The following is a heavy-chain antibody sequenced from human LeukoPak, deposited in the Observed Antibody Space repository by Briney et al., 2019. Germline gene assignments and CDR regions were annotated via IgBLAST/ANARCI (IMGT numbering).Heavy chain of an antibody. J-gene: IGHJ4*02. V-gene: IGHV1-46*01. Sequence: ASGKVSCKASGYSFTSYYMHCVRQAPGPGHEWVVIVNPSGCSTSYAQKFQVRVTMTRDMSTSTVYMELSSRRSEDTAVYYCARDHYHKCHSVMVTAADYWDQGTLVIGSS. CDR2: VNPSGCST. CDR3: ARDHYHKCHSVMVTAADY. CDR1: GYSFTSYY. D-gene: IGHD2-21*02.